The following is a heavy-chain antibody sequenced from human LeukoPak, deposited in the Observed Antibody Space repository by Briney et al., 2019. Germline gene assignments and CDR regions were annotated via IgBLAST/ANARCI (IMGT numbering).Heavy chain of an antibody. J-gene: IGHJ4*02. V-gene: IGHV3-21*01. Sequence: GGSLRLSCAASGFTFSSYSMNWVRQAPGKGLEWVSSISSSSSYIYYADSVKGRFTISRDNAKNSLYLQMNSLRAKDTAVYYCAREAAGGGFDYWGQGTLVTVSS. CDR3: AREAAGGGFDY. D-gene: IGHD6-13*01. CDR2: ISSSSSYI. CDR1: GFTFSSYS.